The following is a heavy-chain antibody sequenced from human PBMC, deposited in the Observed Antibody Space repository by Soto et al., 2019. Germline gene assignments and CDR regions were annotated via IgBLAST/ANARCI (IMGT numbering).Heavy chain of an antibody. V-gene: IGHV3-30-3*01. CDR1: GFRISGYA. Sequence: GGSLRLSCETSGFRISGYALHWVRQAPGKGLEWVAVISYDDVYKSYTESVKGRFTISRDSSKNTVYLQMNSLRVEDTGLYFCAKDKYYSGRPGPFDSRCQTLLVTVSS. CDR2: ISYDDVYK. D-gene: IGHD1-26*01. CDR3: AKDKYYSGRPGPFDS. J-gene: IGHJ4*02.